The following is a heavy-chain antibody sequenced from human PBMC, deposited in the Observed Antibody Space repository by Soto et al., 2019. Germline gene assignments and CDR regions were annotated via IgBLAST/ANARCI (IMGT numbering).Heavy chain of an antibody. CDR3: AASRGFDSSGYSGYCYGMDV. V-gene: IGHV3-9*01. J-gene: IGHJ6*02. Sequence: EVQLVESGGGLVQPGRSLRLSCAASGFTFDDYAMHWVRQRPGRGLEWVSGITWNSDEIGYPDSVKGRFSISRDNAKKVLYLQMNSLSPDDTALYYCAASRGFDSSGYSGYCYGMDVWGQGTTVTVSS. CDR2: ITWNSDEI. D-gene: IGHD3-22*01. CDR1: GFTFDDYA.